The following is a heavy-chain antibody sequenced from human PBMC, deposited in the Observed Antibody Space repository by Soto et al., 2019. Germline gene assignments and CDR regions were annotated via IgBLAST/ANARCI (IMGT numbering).Heavy chain of an antibody. Sequence: SETLSLTCTVSGASFSRYYWGWIRQPPGKGLEWIGSIYYSGSTYYNPSLKSRVTISVDTSKNQFSLKLSSVTAADTAVYYCARHTPAISISDHWGQGTLVTVSS. CDR2: IYYSGST. CDR3: ARHTPAISISDH. D-gene: IGHD2-15*01. V-gene: IGHV4-39*01. J-gene: IGHJ4*02. CDR1: GASFSRYY.